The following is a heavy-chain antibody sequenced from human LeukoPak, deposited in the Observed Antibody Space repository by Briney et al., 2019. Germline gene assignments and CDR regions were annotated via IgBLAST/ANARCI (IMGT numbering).Heavy chain of an antibody. CDR3: AREGGNAFDI. CDR2: IYYSGST. Sequence: SETLSLTCTVSGGSISSYYWSWIRQPPGKGPEWIGYIYYSGSTNYNPSLKSRVTISVDTSKNQFSLKLSSVTAADTAVYYCAREGGNAFDIWGQGTMVTVSS. CDR1: GGSISSYY. D-gene: IGHD3-16*01. J-gene: IGHJ3*02. V-gene: IGHV4-59*01.